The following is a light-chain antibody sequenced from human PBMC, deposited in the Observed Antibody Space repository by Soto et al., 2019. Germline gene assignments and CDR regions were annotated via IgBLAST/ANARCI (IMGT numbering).Light chain of an antibody. CDR1: QDISNY. CDR2: DAS. V-gene: IGKV1-33*01. CDR3: QQLSRYPLT. J-gene: IGKJ4*01. Sequence: DIQMTQSPSSLSASVGDRVTITCQASQDISNYLNWYQQKPGKAPKLLIYDASNLETGVPSRFSGSGSGTDFTFTISSLQPEDIATYYCQQLSRYPLTFGGGTKVDIK.